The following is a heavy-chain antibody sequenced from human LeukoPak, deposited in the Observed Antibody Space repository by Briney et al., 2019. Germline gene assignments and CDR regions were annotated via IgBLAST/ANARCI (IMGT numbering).Heavy chain of an antibody. CDR1: GYSFTTYW. Sequence: GESLKISCKGSGYSFTTYWIGWVRQMPGKGLEWMGITNPGDSHTRYSPSFQGQVTISADKSINTAYLQWSSLKASDNAMYYCARQRRSSGWPNDYWGQGTLVTVSS. CDR3: ARQRRSSGWPNDY. D-gene: IGHD6-19*01. V-gene: IGHV5-51*01. CDR2: TNPGDSHT. J-gene: IGHJ4*02.